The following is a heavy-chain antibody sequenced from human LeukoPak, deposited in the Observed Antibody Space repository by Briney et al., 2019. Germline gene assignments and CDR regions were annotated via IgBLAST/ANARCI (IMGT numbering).Heavy chain of an antibody. CDR1: GFTFSSYS. V-gene: IGHV3-21*01. Sequence: GGSLRLSCAASGFTFSSYSMNWARQAPGKGLEWVSSISSSGSYTYYADSMKGRFTISRDNAKNSLYLQMNSLRAEDTAVYYCASAATAGPTYFDYWGQGTLVTVSS. CDR3: ASAATAGPTYFDY. J-gene: IGHJ4*02. CDR2: ISSSGSYT. D-gene: IGHD6-13*01.